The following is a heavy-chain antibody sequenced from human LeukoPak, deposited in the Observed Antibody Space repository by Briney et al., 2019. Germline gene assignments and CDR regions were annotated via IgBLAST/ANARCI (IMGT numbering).Heavy chain of an antibody. CDR2: INDEGITT. CDR3: GSALGSPLDF. D-gene: IGHD1-26*01. CDR1: GFTFHDYG. Sequence: GGSLRLSCAASGFTFHDYGMSWVRQAPGMGLVWVSRINDEGITTTYADSVKGRFTIYRDNDKKTLYLQMNSLRAEDPAVYYCGSALGSPLDFWGQGTLVIVSS. J-gene: IGHJ4*02. V-gene: IGHV3-74*01.